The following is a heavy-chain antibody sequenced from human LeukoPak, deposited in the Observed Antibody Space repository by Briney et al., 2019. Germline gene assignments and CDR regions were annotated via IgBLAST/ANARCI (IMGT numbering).Heavy chain of an antibody. D-gene: IGHD6-19*01. Sequence: SETLSLTCTVSGGSISSYYWSWIRQPPAKGLEWIGYIYYSGSTNYNPSLKSRVTISVDTSKNQFSLKLSSVTAADTAVYYCARVSGSGWLYWGQGTLVTVSS. V-gene: IGHV4-59*01. CDR3: ARVSGSGWLY. J-gene: IGHJ4*02. CDR2: IYYSGST. CDR1: GGSISSYY.